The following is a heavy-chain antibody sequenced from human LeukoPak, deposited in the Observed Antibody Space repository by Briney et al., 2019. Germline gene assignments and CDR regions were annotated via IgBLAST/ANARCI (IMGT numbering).Heavy chain of an antibody. Sequence: PGGSLRLSCAASGFTFSDYYMTWIRQAPGKGLEWASYISSSGTTIYYADSVKGRFTISRDNAKNSLYLQMNSLRAEDTGVYYCARVAQLWFGNDYWGQGTLVTVSS. CDR1: GFTFSDYY. V-gene: IGHV3-11*04. CDR3: ARVAQLWFGNDY. J-gene: IGHJ4*02. D-gene: IGHD5-18*01. CDR2: ISSSGTTI.